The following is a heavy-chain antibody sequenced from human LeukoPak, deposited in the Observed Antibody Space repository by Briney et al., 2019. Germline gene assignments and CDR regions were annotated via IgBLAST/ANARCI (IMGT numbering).Heavy chain of an antibody. CDR1: GYTFTSYY. CDR3: VREMVRGIYAY. J-gene: IGHJ4*02. CDR2: INLSGGST. D-gene: IGHD3-10*01. Sequence: ASVKVSCKASGYTFTSYYMHWVRQAPGQGLEGMGIINLSGGSTSYAQKFQGRITMTRDMSTSTLYMELSSLRSEDTAVYYWVREMVRGIYAYWGQGTLVTVSS. V-gene: IGHV1-46*01.